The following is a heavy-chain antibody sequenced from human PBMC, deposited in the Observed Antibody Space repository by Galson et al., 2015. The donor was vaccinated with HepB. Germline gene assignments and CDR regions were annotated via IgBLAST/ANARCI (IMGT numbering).Heavy chain of an antibody. D-gene: IGHD1-26*01. CDR3: ARVWDLSFDY. J-gene: IGHJ4*02. CDR1: GFTVSTDH. V-gene: IGHV3-66*01. CDR2: IYSGGSK. Sequence: SLRLSCAASGFTVSTDHMSWVRQAPGKGLEWVSVIYSGGSKHYADSVKGRFSISRDNSKNTVYLQMNSLRAEDTAVYYCARVWDLSFDYWGQGTLVTVSS.